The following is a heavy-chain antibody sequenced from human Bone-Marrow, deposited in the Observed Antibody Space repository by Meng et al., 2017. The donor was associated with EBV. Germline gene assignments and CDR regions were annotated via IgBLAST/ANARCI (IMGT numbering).Heavy chain of an antibody. D-gene: IGHD5-12*01. CDR3: AMGLATDFDY. Sequence: QGQLVQSGAEVKKPGASLKVSCKASGYTFTGYYIHWVRQAPGQGLEWVGWINPNSGGTNYAEKLQGRVTMTRDTSITTAFMELSSLKSDDTAVYYCAMGLATDFDYWGQGTLVTVSS. CDR1: GYTFTGYY. J-gene: IGHJ4*02. V-gene: IGHV1-2*02. CDR2: INPNSGGT.